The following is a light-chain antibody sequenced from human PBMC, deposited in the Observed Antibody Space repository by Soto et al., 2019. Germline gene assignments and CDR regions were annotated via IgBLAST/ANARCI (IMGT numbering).Light chain of an antibody. V-gene: IGLV2-14*01. J-gene: IGLJ1*01. CDR1: SSDVGGYNY. CDR3: SSYTSSSTLLYV. Sequence: QSALTQPASVSGSPGQSITISCTGTSSDVGGYNYVSWYQQHPGKAPQLMIYDVSNRPSGVSNRFSGSKSGNTASLTISGLPAEDEADYYCSSYTSSSTLLYVFGTGTKVTVL. CDR2: DVS.